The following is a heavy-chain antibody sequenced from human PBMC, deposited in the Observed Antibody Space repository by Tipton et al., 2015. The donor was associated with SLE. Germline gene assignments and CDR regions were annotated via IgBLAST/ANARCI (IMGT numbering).Heavy chain of an antibody. CDR2: MNPNSGDT. D-gene: IGHD2-15*01. J-gene: IGHJ4*02. V-gene: IGHV1-8*01. CDR3: ARVDMGNDY. CDR1: GYTFTNYD. Sequence: QVQLVQSGAEVKKPGASVKVSCKASGYTFTNYDINWVRQATGQGLEWMGWMNPNSGDTGYAQKFQGRLSMTWNTSISTAYMELSSLRSEDTAVYYCARVDMGNDYWGQGTPVTVSS.